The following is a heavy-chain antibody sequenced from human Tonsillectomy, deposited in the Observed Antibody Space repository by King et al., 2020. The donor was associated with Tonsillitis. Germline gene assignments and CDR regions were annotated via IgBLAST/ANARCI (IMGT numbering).Heavy chain of an antibody. CDR2: IYPGDSDT. CDR1: GHSFTNYW. J-gene: IGHJ4*02. V-gene: IGHV5-51*03. Sequence: EVQLVQSGAEVKMPGESLKISCKGSGHSFTNYWIGWVRQMPGKGLEWVGMIYPGDSDTIYSPSLQGQVTISVDKSINTAYLQLSILKASDTALYYCATDNLEKSFDYWGQGTLVTVSS. CDR3: ATDNLEKSFDY.